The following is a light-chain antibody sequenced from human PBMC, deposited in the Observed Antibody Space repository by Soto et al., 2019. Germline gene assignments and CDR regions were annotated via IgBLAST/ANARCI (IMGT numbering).Light chain of an antibody. V-gene: IGLV2-8*01. CDR1: SSDVGGYNF. J-gene: IGLJ1*01. CDR2: EVT. Sequence: QSALTQPPSASGSRGQSVTISCTGTSSDVGGYNFVSWYQQHPGKAHRLLIYEVTQRPSGVPGRFAGSKSGNAASLTVSGLHSDDEADYYCCSFAGSNNRVFGTGTKLTVL. CDR3: CSFAGSNNRV.